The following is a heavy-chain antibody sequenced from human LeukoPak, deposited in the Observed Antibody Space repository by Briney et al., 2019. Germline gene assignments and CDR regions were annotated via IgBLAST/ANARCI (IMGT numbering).Heavy chain of an antibody. Sequence: PGGSLRLSCAASGFTFSNYAMSWVRQAPGKGLEWVSYISSGGDTKYYADSVKGRFTISRDNAKNSLYLQMNNLRAEDTAVYYCAREMGGDYGSGTFFDLWGQGNMVTVSS. D-gene: IGHD3-10*01. J-gene: IGHJ4*02. V-gene: IGHV3-11*01. CDR2: ISSGGDTK. CDR1: GFTFSNYA. CDR3: AREMGGDYGSGTFFDL.